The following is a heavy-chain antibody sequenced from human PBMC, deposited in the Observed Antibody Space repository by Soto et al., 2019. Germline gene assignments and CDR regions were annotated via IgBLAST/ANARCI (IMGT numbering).Heavy chain of an antibody. CDR2: IYYGGST. Sequence: QVQLQESGPGLVKPSETLSLTCTVSGGSISSYYWSWIRQPPGKGLEWIGYIYYGGSTNYNPSLKSRVTISVDTSKNQFSLKLSSVTAADTAVYYCARALSGFDYWGQGTLVTVSS. V-gene: IGHV4-59*01. D-gene: IGHD1-26*01. CDR1: GGSISSYY. CDR3: ARALSGFDY. J-gene: IGHJ4*02.